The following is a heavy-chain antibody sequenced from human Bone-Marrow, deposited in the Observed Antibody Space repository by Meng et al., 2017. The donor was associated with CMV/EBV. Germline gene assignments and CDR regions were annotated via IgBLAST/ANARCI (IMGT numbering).Heavy chain of an antibody. J-gene: IGHJ4*02. CDR2: IYDDGSIT. CDR3: AKRTGGYFDY. CDR1: GFTFSSYW. Sequence: GESLKISCAASGFTFSSYWMHWVRQVPGKGLVWVSRIYDDGSITNYADSVKGRFTISRDNSKNTLYLQMNSLRAEDTAVYYCAKRTGGYFDYWGQGTLVTVSS. D-gene: IGHD7-27*01. V-gene: IGHV3-74*01.